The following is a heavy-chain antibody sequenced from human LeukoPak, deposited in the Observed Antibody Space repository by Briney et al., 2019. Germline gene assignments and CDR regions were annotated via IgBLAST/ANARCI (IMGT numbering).Heavy chain of an antibody. J-gene: IGHJ3*01. Sequence: SETLSLTCTVSGGSISSGGYYWSWIRQHPGKGLEWIGYIYYSGSTNYSPSLKSRVTISVDTSKNQFSLKLSSVTAADTAVYYCARDGRGAAAADDPFDFWGPGTSVTVSS. D-gene: IGHD6-13*01. CDR3: ARDGRGAAAADDPFDF. CDR1: GGSISSGGYY. CDR2: IYYSGST. V-gene: IGHV4-61*08.